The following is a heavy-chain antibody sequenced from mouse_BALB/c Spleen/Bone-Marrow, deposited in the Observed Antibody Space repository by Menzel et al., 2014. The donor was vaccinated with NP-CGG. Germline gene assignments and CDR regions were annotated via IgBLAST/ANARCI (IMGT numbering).Heavy chain of an antibody. J-gene: IGHJ2*01. D-gene: IGHD3-1*01. CDR2: ISSGGSYT. CDR1: GFTFSYYG. Sequence: EVNVVESGGGLVKPGGSLKLSCAASGFTFSYYGMSWVRQSPEKRLEWVAEISSGGSYTYYPDTVTGRFTISRDNAKNTLYLEMSSLRSEDTAMYYCARDSSGYFEYWGQGTTLTVSS. V-gene: IGHV5-9-4*01. CDR3: ARDSSGYFEY.